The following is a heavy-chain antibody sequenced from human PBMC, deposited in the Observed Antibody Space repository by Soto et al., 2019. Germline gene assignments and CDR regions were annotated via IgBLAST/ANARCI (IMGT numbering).Heavy chain of an antibody. J-gene: IGHJ2*01. V-gene: IGHV3-33*01. CDR1: GYTFRNYA. CDR3: ARGGLGDFRYCDL. D-gene: IGHD2-21*02. Sequence: QVQLVESGGGVVLPGRSLRLSCVASGYTFRNYAMHWVRQAPGKGLEWVAVIWYDGSNENYADSVKGRFTISRDNLENILYLQMNDLRADDTAMYSCARGGLGDFRYCDLWGRGTLVTVSS. CDR2: IWYDGSNE.